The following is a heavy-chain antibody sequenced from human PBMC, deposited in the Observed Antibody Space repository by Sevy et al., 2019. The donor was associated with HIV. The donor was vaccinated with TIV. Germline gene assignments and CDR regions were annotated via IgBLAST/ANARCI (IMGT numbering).Heavy chain of an antibody. J-gene: IGHJ3*02. D-gene: IGHD3-22*01. Sequence: GGSLRLSCKPSGFTVVSYAMNWVRQAPGKGLEWVSTIYGSGSTTYHADSMRGRFSISRDDSKNTLYLQMNSLKTEDTAVYYCAGGRFDSSGSFDAFDIGGQGTRVTVSS. CDR3: AGGRFDSSGSFDAFDI. V-gene: IGHV3-23*01. CDR1: GFTVVSYA. CDR2: IYGSGSTT.